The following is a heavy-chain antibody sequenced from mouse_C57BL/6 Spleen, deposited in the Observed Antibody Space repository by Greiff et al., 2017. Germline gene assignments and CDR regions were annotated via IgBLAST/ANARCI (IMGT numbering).Heavy chain of an antibody. D-gene: IGHD1-1*01. CDR2: IDPETGGT. CDR3: TRVYYGSRAWFAY. J-gene: IGHJ3*01. V-gene: IGHV1-15*01. Sequence: QVQLQQSGAELVRPGASVTLSCKASGYTFTDYEMHWVKQTSVHGLEWIGAIDPETGGTAYNQKFKGKAILTADKSSSTAYMELRSLTSEDSAVYYCTRVYYGSRAWFAYWGQGTLVTVSA. CDR1: GYTFTDYE.